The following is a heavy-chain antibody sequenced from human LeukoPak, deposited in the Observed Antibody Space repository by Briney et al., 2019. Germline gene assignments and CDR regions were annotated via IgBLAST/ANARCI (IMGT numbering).Heavy chain of an antibody. D-gene: IGHD6-6*01. CDR1: GFTFSSYA. CDR2: ISYDGSNK. CDR3: ARVLEEYLVAHAFDI. Sequence: GGSLRLSCAASGFTFSSYAMHWVRQAPGKGLEWVAVISYDGSNKYYADSVKGRFTISRDNSKNTLYLQMNSLRAEDTAVYYCARVLEEYLVAHAFDIWGQGTMVTVSS. V-gene: IGHV3-30-3*01. J-gene: IGHJ3*02.